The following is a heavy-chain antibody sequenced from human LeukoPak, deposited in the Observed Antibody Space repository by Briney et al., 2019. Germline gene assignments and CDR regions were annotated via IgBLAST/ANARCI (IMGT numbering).Heavy chain of an antibody. CDR1: GFTFSSYG. V-gene: IGHV3-30*02. CDR2: IRYDGSNK. J-gene: IGHJ4*02. D-gene: IGHD3-10*01. Sequence: PGGSLRLSCAASGFTFSSYGMHWVRQAPGKGLEWVAFIRYDGSNKYYADSVKGRFTISRDNYKNTLYLQMNSLRAEHTAVYYSAKVFYYYGSESYYPASAFDYWGQGTLVTVSS. CDR3: AKVFYYYGSESYYPASAFDY.